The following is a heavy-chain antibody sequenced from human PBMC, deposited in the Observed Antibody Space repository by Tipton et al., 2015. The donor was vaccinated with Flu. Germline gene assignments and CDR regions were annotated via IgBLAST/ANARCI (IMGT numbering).Heavy chain of an antibody. D-gene: IGHD7-27*01. V-gene: IGHV3-48*03. CDR2: ISSSGNTI. CDR3: ATLTGDDY. J-gene: IGHJ4*02. CDR1: GFTFSSYE. Sequence: SLRLSCAASGFTFSSYEMNWVRQAPGKGLEWLSYISSSGNTISYADSVRGRFTISRDNTKKSLYLQLISLRAEDTAVYYCATLTGDDYWGQGIMVTVSS.